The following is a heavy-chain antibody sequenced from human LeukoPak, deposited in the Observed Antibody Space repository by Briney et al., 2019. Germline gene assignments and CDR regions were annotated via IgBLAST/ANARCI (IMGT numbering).Heavy chain of an antibody. J-gene: IGHJ6*03. V-gene: IGHV3-23*01. Sequence: GGSLRLSCAASEFSVGSNYMTWVRQAPGKGLEWVSGSSGSGGTTDYADSVKGRFTISRDNSKNTLYLQMNSLRAEDTAIYYCAKVAAYGIYYYMDVWGKGTTVIISS. CDR1: EFSVGSNY. D-gene: IGHD3-16*01. CDR2: SSGSGGTT. CDR3: AKVAAYGIYYYMDV.